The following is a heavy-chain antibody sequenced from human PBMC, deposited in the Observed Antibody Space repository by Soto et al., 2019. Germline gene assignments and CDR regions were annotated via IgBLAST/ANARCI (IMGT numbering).Heavy chain of an antibody. CDR3: ARSDWGNAFDI. CDR1: GGSISSYY. D-gene: IGHD3-16*01. V-gene: IGHV4-59*01. J-gene: IGHJ3*02. Sequence: PSETLSLTCTVSGGSISSYYLSWIRQPPGKGLEWIGYIYYSGSTNYNPSLKSRVTISVDTSKNQFSLKLSSVTAADTAVYYCARSDWGNAFDIWGQGTMVTV. CDR2: IYYSGST.